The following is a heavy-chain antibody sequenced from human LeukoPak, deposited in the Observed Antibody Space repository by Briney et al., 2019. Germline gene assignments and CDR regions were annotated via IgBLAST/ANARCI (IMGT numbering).Heavy chain of an antibody. CDR1: GGSISSYY. V-gene: IGHV4-4*07. J-gene: IGHJ3*02. Sequence: SETLSLTCTVSGGSISSYYWSWIRQPAGKGLEWIGRIYASGSTNYNPSLKSRVTMSVDTSKSQFSLKLISVTAADTAVYYCARQPYYDSSGYYLGNAFDIWGQGTMVTVSS. D-gene: IGHD3-22*01. CDR2: IYASGST. CDR3: ARQPYYDSSGYYLGNAFDI.